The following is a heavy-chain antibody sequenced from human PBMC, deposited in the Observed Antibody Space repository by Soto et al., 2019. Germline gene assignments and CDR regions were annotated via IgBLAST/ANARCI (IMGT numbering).Heavy chain of an antibody. J-gene: IGHJ4*02. CDR1: GGSFSGYY. Sequence: SETLSLTCAVYGGSFSGYYWSWIRQPPGKGLEWIGEINHSGSTNYNPSLKSRVTISVDTSKNQFSLKLSSVTAADTAVYYCARGRVGGRHTKFDYWGQGTLVTVSS. CDR2: INHSGST. CDR3: ARGRVGGRHTKFDY. V-gene: IGHV4-34*01. D-gene: IGHD3-10*01.